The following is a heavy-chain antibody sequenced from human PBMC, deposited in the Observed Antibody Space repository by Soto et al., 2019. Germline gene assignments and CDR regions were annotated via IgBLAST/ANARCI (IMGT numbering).Heavy chain of an antibody. D-gene: IGHD3-10*01. CDR3: ARAAYLWFGELVKFDY. CDR2: IKQDGSET. Sequence: GGSLRLSCAASGITFGSYWMSWVRQAPGKGLEWVANIKQDGSETWYVDSVKGRFTISRENAKNSLYLQMNCLRAEDTAVYYCARAAYLWFGELVKFDYWGQGTLVTVSS. J-gene: IGHJ4*02. V-gene: IGHV3-7*01. CDR1: GITFGSYW.